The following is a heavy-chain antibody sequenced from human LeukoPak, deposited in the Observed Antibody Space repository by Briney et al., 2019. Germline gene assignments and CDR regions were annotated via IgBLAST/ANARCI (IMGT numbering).Heavy chain of an antibody. J-gene: IGHJ4*02. V-gene: IGHV3-7*01. D-gene: IGHD4-17*01. CDR1: GFTFSSYW. CDR3: AREYDYGDSPYFDY. Sequence: GGSLRLSCAASGFTFSSYWMSWVRQAPGKGLEWVANIKQDGSEKYYVDSVKGRFTISRDNAKNSLYLQMNSLRAEDTAVYYCAREYDYGDSPYFDYWGQGTLVTVSS. CDR2: IKQDGSEK.